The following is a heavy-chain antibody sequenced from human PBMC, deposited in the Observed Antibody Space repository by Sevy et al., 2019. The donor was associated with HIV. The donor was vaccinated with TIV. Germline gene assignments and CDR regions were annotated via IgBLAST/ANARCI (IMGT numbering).Heavy chain of an antibody. CDR1: GYTLTDLS. CDR3: ATTREYYSDNSGYLDY. CDR2: FDPEDGET. Sequence: ASVKVSCKVSGYTLTDLSIHWVRQAPGKGLEWMGRFDPEDGETIYAQKFQGRFTMTEDTSRDTAYMELNSLRSEDTAVYYCATTREYYSDNSGYLDYWGQGTLVTVSS. J-gene: IGHJ4*02. V-gene: IGHV1-24*01. D-gene: IGHD3-22*01.